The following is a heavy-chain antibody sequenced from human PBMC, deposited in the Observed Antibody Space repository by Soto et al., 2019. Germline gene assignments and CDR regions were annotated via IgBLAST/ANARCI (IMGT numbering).Heavy chain of an antibody. CDR1: GVSISSGGYY. J-gene: IGHJ1*01. CDR3: AREPIN. CDR2: IYYSGST. V-gene: IGHV4-31*03. Sequence: QVQLQESGPGLVKPSQTLSLTCTVSGVSISSGGYYWSWIRQHPGKGLEWIGYIYYSGSTYYTPTLKSRVTLSVDTHKNQFSPKLITVNAADTAVYYGAREPINWGQSNLVTVST.